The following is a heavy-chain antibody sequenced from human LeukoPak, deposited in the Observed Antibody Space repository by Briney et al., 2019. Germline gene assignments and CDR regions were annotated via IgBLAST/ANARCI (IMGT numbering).Heavy chain of an antibody. J-gene: IGHJ1*01. CDR2: INPYTANT. CDR1: GYTFSFYG. CDR3: ERVPSGGSDYFDH. D-gene: IGHD3-16*01. Sequence: GASVKLSCKASGYTFSFYGIKWVRQAPGQGLEWMGWINPYTANTNSAQKLRDRVTLTTDTSTSTAYMELRSLRSDDTAVYYCERVPSGGSDYFDHWGQGTLVTVSS. V-gene: IGHV1-18*04.